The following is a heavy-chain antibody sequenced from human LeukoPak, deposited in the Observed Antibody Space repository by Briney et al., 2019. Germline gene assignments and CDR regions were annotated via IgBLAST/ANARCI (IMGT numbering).Heavy chain of an antibody. CDR1: GFSFSSHA. V-gene: IGHV3-23*01. CDR3: AKEGSGGFSDIWWYFDY. CDR2: ISGSGGST. D-gene: IGHD3-10*01. Sequence: GSLRLSCAASGFSFSSHAMSWVRQAPGKGLEWVSAISGSGGSTYYADSVKGRFTISRDNSKNTLYLQMNSLRAEDTAVYYCAKEGSGGFSDIWWYFDYWGQGTLVTVSS. J-gene: IGHJ4*02.